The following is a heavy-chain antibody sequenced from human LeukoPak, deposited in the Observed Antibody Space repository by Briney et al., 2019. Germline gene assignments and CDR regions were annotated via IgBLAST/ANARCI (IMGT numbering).Heavy chain of an antibody. Sequence: GGSLRLSCVASGFIFYDYAMHWDRQAPGKGLEWVSVIYSGGSTYYADSVKGRFTISRDNSKNTLYLQMNNLRAEDTAVYYCASGSGSYRTPYYYMDVWGKGTTVTVSS. J-gene: IGHJ6*03. CDR2: IYSGGST. V-gene: IGHV3-53*01. D-gene: IGHD3-10*01. CDR3: ASGSGSYRTPYYYMDV. CDR1: GFIFYDYA.